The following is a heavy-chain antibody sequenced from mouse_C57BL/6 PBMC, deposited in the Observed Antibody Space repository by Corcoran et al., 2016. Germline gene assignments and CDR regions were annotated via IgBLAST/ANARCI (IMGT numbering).Heavy chain of an antibody. V-gene: IGHV1-26*01. J-gene: IGHJ1*03. CDR3: ARRNAYDSNYVGYFVV. CDR2: INPNNGGT. D-gene: IGHD2-5*01. CDR1: GYTFTDYY. Sequence: EVQLQQSGPELVKPGASVKISCKASGYTFTDYYMNWVKQSHGKSLEWIGDINPNNGGTSYNQKFKGKATLTVDKSSSTAYMELRSLTSVDSAVYYCARRNAYDSNYVGYFVVWGTGITVTVSS.